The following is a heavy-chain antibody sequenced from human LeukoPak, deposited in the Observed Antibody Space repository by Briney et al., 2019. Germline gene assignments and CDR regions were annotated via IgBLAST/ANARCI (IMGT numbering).Heavy chain of an antibody. J-gene: IGHJ6*02. CDR2: MNPNSGNT. CDR3: AREWLPNDYYYYYGMDV. D-gene: IGHD6-19*01. CDR1: GYTFTSYD. Sequence: ASVKVSCKASGYTFTSYDINWVRQATGQGLEWMGWMNPNSGNTGYAQKFQGRVTMTRNTSISTAYMELSSLRSEDTAVYYCAREWLPNDYYYYYGMDVWGQGTTVTVSS. V-gene: IGHV1-8*01.